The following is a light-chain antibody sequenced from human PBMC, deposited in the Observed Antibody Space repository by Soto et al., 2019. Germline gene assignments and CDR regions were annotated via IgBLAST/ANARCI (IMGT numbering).Light chain of an antibody. Sequence: QSVLTQPASVSGSPGQSITISCTGTSSDVGGYNYVSWYQQHPGKAPKLMIYDVSNRPSGVSNRFSGPKSGNTASLTISGLQAEHEADYYCSSYTSSTTPYVFGIGTKVTVL. CDR3: SSYTSSTTPYV. CDR2: DVS. CDR1: SSDVGGYNY. V-gene: IGLV2-14*01. J-gene: IGLJ1*01.